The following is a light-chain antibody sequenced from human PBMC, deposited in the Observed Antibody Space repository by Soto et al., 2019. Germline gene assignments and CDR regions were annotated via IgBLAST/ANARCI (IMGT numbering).Light chain of an antibody. CDR3: QQLNTFPVT. V-gene: IGKV1-9*01. CDR1: QGISSY. J-gene: IGKJ5*01. CDR2: ASS. Sequence: DIQLTQSPSFLSASVGDRVTITCRASQGISSYLAWYQQTPGKAPKLLIYASSTLQSGVPSRFSGSGSGTEFTLTIISLQPEDFATYYCQQLNTFPVTCGQGTRLEIK.